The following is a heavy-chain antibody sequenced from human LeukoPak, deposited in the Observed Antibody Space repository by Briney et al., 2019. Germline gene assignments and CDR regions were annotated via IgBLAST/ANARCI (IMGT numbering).Heavy chain of an antibody. CDR2: INPSGGST. J-gene: IGHJ4*02. CDR1: GYTLTSYY. V-gene: IGHV1-46*01. D-gene: IGHD3-22*01. Sequence: ASVKVSCKASGYTLTSYYMHWVRQAPGQGLEWMGIINPSGGSTSYAQKFQGRVTMTRDTSTSTVYMELSSLRSEDTAVYYCARGPYYYDSSGYPRTYFDYWGQGTLVTVSS. CDR3: ARGPYYYDSSGYPRTYFDY.